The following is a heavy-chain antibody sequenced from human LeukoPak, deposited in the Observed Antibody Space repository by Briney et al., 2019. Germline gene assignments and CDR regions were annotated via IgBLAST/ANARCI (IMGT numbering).Heavy chain of an antibody. V-gene: IGHV4-61*02. J-gene: IGHJ4*02. D-gene: IGHD3-3*01. Sequence: SETLSLTCTVSGGSISSGSYYWSWIRQPAGKGLEWIGRIYTSGSTNYNPSLKSRVTISVDTSKNQFSLKLSSVTAADTAVYYCGGLSGFWIRYWGQGTLVTVSS. CDR2: IYTSGST. CDR3: GGLSGFWIRY. CDR1: GGSISSGSYY.